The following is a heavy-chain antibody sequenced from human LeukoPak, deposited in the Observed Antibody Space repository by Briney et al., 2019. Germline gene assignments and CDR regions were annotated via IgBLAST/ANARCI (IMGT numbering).Heavy chain of an antibody. J-gene: IGHJ6*02. CDR3: ARDTGGMDV. Sequence: SETLSLTCTVSGGSISSYYWSWIRQPPGKGLEWIGYIYYSGSTNYNPSLKSRVTISVDTSKNQFSLKPSSVTAADTAVYYCARDTGGMDVWGQGTTVTVSS. CDR1: GGSISSYY. V-gene: IGHV4-59*01. CDR2: IYYSGST.